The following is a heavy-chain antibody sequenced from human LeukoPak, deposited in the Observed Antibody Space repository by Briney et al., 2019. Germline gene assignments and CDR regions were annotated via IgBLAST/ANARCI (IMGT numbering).Heavy chain of an antibody. D-gene: IGHD2-21*01. Sequence: GGSLRLSCAASGFTFSSYAMSWVRQAPGKGLEWVSAISGSGGSTYYADSVKGRFTISRDNSKNTLYLQMNSLRAEDTAVYYCVSPASYDIEVNWCQGTLVTVSS. V-gene: IGHV3-23*01. CDR2: ISGSGGST. CDR3: VSPASYDIEVN. J-gene: IGHJ4*02. CDR1: GFTFSSYA.